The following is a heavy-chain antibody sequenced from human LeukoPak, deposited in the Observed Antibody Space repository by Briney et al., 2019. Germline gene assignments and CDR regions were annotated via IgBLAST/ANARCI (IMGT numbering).Heavy chain of an antibody. D-gene: IGHD3-10*01. CDR2: ISGSGGST. Sequence: GGSLRLSCAASGFTFSSYAMSWVRQAPGKGLEWVSAISGSGGSTYYADSVKGRFTISRDNSKDTLYLQMNSLRAEDTAVYYCAKAGGYYGSGSYLDYWGQGTLVTVSS. CDR1: GFTFSSYA. V-gene: IGHV3-23*01. CDR3: AKAGGYYGSGSYLDY. J-gene: IGHJ4*02.